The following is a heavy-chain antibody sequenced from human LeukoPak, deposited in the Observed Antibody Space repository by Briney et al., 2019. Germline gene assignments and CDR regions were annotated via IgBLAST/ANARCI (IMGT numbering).Heavy chain of an antibody. CDR3: AKRGVVIRVILVGFHKEAYYFDS. CDR1: GFTFSNYG. V-gene: IGHV3-23*01. CDR2: ISDSGGRT. J-gene: IGHJ4*02. D-gene: IGHD3-22*01. Sequence: GGSLRLSCAASGFTFSNYGMSWVRQAPGKGLEWVAGISDSGGRTNYADSVKGRFTISRDNPKNTLYLQMNSLRAEDTAVYFCAKRGVVIRVILVGFHKEAYYFDSWGQGALVTVSS.